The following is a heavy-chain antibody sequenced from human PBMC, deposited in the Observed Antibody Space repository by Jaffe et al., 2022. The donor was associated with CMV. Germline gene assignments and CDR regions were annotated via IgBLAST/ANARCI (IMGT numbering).Heavy chain of an antibody. J-gene: IGHJ4*02. CDR1: GFTVSSNY. D-gene: IGHD3-10*01. Sequence: EVQLVESGGGLIQPGGSLRLSCTASGFTVSSNYMNWVRQAPGKGLEWVSIIYSGGSIYYADSVKGRFTISRDNSKNTVYLQMNSLRAEDTAVYYCARTPYGSGNLFDYWGQGTLVTVSS. V-gene: IGHV3-53*01. CDR2: IYSGGSI. CDR3: ARTPYGSGNLFDY.